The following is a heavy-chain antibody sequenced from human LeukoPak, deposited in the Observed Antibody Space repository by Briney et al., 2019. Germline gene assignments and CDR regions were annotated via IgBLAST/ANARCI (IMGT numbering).Heavy chain of an antibody. CDR3: AKDRRLAAFDY. J-gene: IGHJ4*02. CDR2: ISGSFIGT. D-gene: IGHD6-25*01. CDR1: GFTFSSYA. V-gene: IGHV3-23*01. Sequence: QPGGSLRLSCAASGFTFSSYAMSWVRQAPGKGLEWVSAISGSFIGTYYADSVKGRFTISRDTSKNTLYLQMNSLRAEDTAVYYCAKDRRLAAFDYGGQGTLVTVSS.